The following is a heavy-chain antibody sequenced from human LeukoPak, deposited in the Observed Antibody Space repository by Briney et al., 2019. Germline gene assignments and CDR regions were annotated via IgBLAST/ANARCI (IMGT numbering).Heavy chain of an antibody. J-gene: IGHJ4*02. V-gene: IGHV3-30*02. CDR3: AKDRGFTYYYGSGPDY. CDR1: GFTFSSYE. Sequence: GGSLRLSCAAAGFTFSSYEMNWVRQAPGKGLEWGTFIRYDGSNKYYADSVKGRLTMSRDNSKNMLYLEMNSLTTEDTAVYYCAKDRGFTYYYGSGPDYWGQATLVTVHS. D-gene: IGHD3-10*01. CDR2: IRYDGSNK.